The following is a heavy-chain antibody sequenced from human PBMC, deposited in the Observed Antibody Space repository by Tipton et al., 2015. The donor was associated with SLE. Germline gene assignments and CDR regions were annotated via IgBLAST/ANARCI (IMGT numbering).Heavy chain of an antibody. CDR3: AREGSSWYDAFDT. V-gene: IGHV4-59*01. Sequence: TLSLTRTVSGGSISSYYWSWIRQPPGKGLEWIGYIYYSGSTNYNPSLKSRVTISVDTSKNQFSLKLSSVTAADTAVYYCAREGSSWYDAFDTWGQGTMVTVSS. J-gene: IGHJ3*02. CDR1: GGSISSYY. CDR2: IYYSGST. D-gene: IGHD6-13*01.